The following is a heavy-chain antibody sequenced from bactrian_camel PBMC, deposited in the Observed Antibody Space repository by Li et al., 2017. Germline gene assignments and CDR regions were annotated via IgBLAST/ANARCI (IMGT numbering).Heavy chain of an antibody. CDR3: AARESRVDWSARRVCVAKYAY. CDR1: NLHYVPIC. CDR2: LEFDGRT. D-gene: IGHD1*01. J-gene: IGHJ4*01. V-gene: IGHV3S63*01. Sequence: HVQLVESGGGSVQAGGSLKLACKDSNLHYVPICMGWFRQVPGNQREGVAILEFDGRTRYLESVQGRFTISSDSAKHTLYLQMDSLKPEDTAMYYCAARESRVDWSARRVCVAKYAYWGQGTQVTVS.